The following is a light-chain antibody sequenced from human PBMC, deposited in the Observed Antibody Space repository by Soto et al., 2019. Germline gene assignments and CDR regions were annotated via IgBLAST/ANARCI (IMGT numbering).Light chain of an antibody. Sequence: DIQMTQSPSSLSASVGDSVTITCRASQSISNYLNWYQQKPGKAPKLLVYAASSLQSGVPSRFSGSGSGTDFTLTISSLQPEDFATYYGQQSYRTPFTFGPGTKVDIK. CDR2: AAS. CDR3: QQSYRTPFT. CDR1: QSISNY. V-gene: IGKV1-39*01. J-gene: IGKJ3*01.